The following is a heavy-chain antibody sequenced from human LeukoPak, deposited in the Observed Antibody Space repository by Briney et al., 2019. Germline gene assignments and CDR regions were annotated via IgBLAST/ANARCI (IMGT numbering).Heavy chain of an antibody. Sequence: GGSLRLYCAASGFTFSSYAMSWVRQAPGKGLEWVSAISGSGGSTYYADSVKGRFAISRDNSKNTLYLQMNSLRAEDTAVYYCAKGGISSSFNSYYYYYMDVWGKGTTVTVSS. CDR3: AKGGISSSFNSYYYYYMDV. D-gene: IGHD6-6*01. V-gene: IGHV3-23*01. CDR1: GFTFSSYA. J-gene: IGHJ6*03. CDR2: ISGSGGST.